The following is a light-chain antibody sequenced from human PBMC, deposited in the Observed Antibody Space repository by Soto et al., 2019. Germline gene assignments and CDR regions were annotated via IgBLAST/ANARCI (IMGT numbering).Light chain of an antibody. CDR1: QSVSSY. V-gene: IGKV3-11*01. CDR2: DAF. Sequence: EIVLTQSPATLSLSPGERATISCRASQSVSSYLAWYQQKPGQAPRLLIYDAFNRATGIPARFSGSGSGTDFTLTISSLEPEDLAVYYCQQRSNWPPVITFGQGTRLEIK. CDR3: QQRSNWPPVIT. J-gene: IGKJ5*01.